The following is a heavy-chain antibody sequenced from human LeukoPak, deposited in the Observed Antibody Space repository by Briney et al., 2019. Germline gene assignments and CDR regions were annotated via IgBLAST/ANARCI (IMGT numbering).Heavy chain of an antibody. CDR1: GGSFSGYY. D-gene: IGHD2-21*01. J-gene: IGHJ4*02. CDR2: INHSGST. Sequence: PSETLSLTCAVYGGSFSGYYWSWIRQPPGKGLEWIGEINHSGSTNYNPSLKSRVTISVDTSKNQFSLKLSSVTAADTAAYYCACGGDCLDYWGQGTLVTVSS. CDR3: ACGGDCLDY. V-gene: IGHV4-34*01.